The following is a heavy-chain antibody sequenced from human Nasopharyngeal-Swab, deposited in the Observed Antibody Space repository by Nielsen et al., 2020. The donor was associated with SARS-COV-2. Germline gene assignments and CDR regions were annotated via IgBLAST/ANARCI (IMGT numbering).Heavy chain of an antibody. CDR3: ARGGEAGRYSSSWYPSRPPGPRNPSKPFDY. CDR2: INHSGST. D-gene: IGHD6-13*01. V-gene: IGHV4-34*01. J-gene: IGHJ4*02. Sequence: SETLSLTCAVYGGSFSGYYWSWIRQPPGKGLEWIGEINHSGSTNYNPSLKSRVTISVDTSKNQFSLKLSSVTAADTAVYYCARGGEAGRYSSSWYPSRPPGPRNPSKPFDYWGQGTLVTVSS. CDR1: GGSFSGYY.